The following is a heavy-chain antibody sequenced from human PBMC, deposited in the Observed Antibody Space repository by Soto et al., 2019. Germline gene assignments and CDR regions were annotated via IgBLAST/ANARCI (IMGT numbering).Heavy chain of an antibody. CDR1: GFTFDDYA. V-gene: IGHV3-9*01. CDR3: AKDSEPTKPRSFDY. D-gene: IGHD1-1*01. Sequence: DVQLVESGGGLVQPGRSLRLSCAASGFTFDDYAMHWVRQAPGKGLEWVSGISRTSGSIGYADSVKGRFTISRDNAKNSLYLQMNSLRAEDTALYYCAKDSEPTKPRSFDYWGQGTLVTVSS. CDR2: ISRTSGSI. J-gene: IGHJ4*02.